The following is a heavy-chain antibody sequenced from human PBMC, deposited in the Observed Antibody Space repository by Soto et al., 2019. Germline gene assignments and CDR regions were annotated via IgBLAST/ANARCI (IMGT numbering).Heavy chain of an antibody. CDR2: IYPGDSDT. D-gene: IGHD5-12*01. J-gene: IGHJ6*02. CDR1: GYSFTSYW. Sequence: PGESLKISCKGSGYSFTSYWIGWVRQMPGKGLEWMGIIYPGDSDTRYSPSFQGQVTISADKSISTAYLQWSSLKASDTAMYYCAKQGLEGYKKGPPYYTGMDVCGQGTTVTVAS. CDR3: AKQGLEGYKKGPPYYTGMDV. V-gene: IGHV5-51*01.